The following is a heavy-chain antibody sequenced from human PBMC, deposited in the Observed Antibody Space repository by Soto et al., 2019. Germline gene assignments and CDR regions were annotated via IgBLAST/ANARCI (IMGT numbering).Heavy chain of an antibody. CDR3: ARVKGDSSGYSVGTDY. CDR2: IYYSGST. J-gene: IGHJ4*02. V-gene: IGHV4-61*03. Sequence: SETLSLTCTVSGGSVSSGSYYWSWIRQPPGKGLEWIGHIYYSGSTNYNPSLKSRVSISVDTSKNHFSMKLSSVIAADTAVYYCARVKGDSSGYSVGTDYWGQGTLVTVSS. D-gene: IGHD3-22*01. CDR1: GGSVSSGSYY.